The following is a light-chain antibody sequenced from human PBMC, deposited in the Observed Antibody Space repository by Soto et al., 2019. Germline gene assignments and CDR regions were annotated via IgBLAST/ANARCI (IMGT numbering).Light chain of an antibody. Sequence: VLTQSPATLSLSPGERATLSRRASQSIHTSLAWYQQKSGKPPRLVIYDSTLRANGVPDRFGGSRSGTEFTLTINSLEPEDFAVYYCQQRNVWPPITFGQGHDWRL. CDR2: DST. CDR1: QSIHTS. CDR3: QQRNVWPPIT. V-gene: IGKV3-11*01. J-gene: IGKJ5*01.